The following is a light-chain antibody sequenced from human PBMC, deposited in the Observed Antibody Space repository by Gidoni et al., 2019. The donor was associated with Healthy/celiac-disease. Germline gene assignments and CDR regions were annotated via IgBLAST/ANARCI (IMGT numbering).Light chain of an antibody. CDR3: QQYGSSPRGYT. Sequence: EIVLTLSPGTLSLSPGERATLSCRASQSVSSSYLAWYQQKPGQAPRLLIYGASSRATGIPDRFSGSGSGTDFTLTISRLEPEDFAVYYCQQYGSSPRGYTFGQGTKLEIK. CDR2: GAS. CDR1: QSVSSSY. J-gene: IGKJ2*01. V-gene: IGKV3-20*01.